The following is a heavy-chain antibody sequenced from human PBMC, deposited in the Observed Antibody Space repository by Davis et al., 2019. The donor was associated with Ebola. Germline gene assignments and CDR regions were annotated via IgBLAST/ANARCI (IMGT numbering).Heavy chain of an antibody. Sequence: GESLKISCAASGFSFSSNYMSWVRQAPGKGLEWVSVIYSGGSTYYADSVKGRFTISSDNSKSTLFLPMNSLRADDTAVYYCATTGSAGGSLYYWGQGALVTVSP. CDR2: IYSGGST. V-gene: IGHV3-53*01. CDR3: ATTGSAGGSLYY. CDR1: GFSFSSNY. D-gene: IGHD3-10*01. J-gene: IGHJ4*02.